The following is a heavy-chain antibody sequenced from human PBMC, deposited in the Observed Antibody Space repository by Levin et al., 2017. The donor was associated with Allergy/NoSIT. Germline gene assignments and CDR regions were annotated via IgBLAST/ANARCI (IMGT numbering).Heavy chain of an antibody. J-gene: IGHJ6*02. CDR3: ARVLVDTAMATYYYYGMDV. CDR1: GFTFSSYW. CDR2: IKQDGSEK. Sequence: PGGSLRLSCAASGFTFSSYWMSWVRQAPGKGLEWVANIKQDGSEKYYVDSVKGRFTISRDNAKNSLYLQMNSLRAEDTAVYYCARVLVDTAMATYYYYGMDVWGQGTTVTVSS. D-gene: IGHD5-18*01. V-gene: IGHV3-7*01.